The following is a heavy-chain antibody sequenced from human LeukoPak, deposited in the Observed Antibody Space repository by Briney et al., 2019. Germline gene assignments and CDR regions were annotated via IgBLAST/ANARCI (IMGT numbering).Heavy chain of an antibody. CDR1: GFTFDDYA. CDR2: ISWNSGSI. V-gene: IGHV3-9*01. CDR3: AKDRGSSGFPYFDY. J-gene: IGHJ4*02. D-gene: IGHD3-22*01. Sequence: GGSLRLSCAASGFTFDDYAMHWVRQALGKGLEWVSGISWNSGSIGYADSVKGRFTISRDNAKNSLYLQMNSLRAEDTALYYCAKDRGSSGFPYFDYWGQGTLVTVSS.